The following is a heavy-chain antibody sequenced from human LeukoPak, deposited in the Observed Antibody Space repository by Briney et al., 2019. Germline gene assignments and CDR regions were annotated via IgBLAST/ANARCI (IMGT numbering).Heavy chain of an antibody. CDR1: GGSFSGYY. CDR2: INHSGST. V-gene: IGHV4-34*01. J-gene: IGHJ4*02. Sequence: PSETLSLTCAVYGGSFSGYYWSWIRQPPGKGLEWIGEINHSGSTNYNPSLKSRVTISVDTSKNQFSLKLSSVTAADTAVYYCARAYCGGDCYLDYWGQGTLVTVSS. CDR3: ARAYCGGDCYLDY. D-gene: IGHD2-21*02.